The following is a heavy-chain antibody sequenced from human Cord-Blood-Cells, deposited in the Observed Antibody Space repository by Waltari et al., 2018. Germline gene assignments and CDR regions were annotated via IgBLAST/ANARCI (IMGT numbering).Heavy chain of an antibody. D-gene: IGHD3-3*01. Sequence: QVQLVQSGAEVKKPGASVKVSCKASGYTFTSYGISWVRQAHGQGLEWMGWISAYHGNTYYAQKLQGRVTMPTATPTSRAYMELRSLRSDDTAVYYCARGRFLEWLDYSGQGTLVTVSS. CDR3: ARGRFLEWLDY. V-gene: IGHV1-18*04. CDR2: ISAYHGNT. CDR1: GYTFTSYG. J-gene: IGHJ4*02.